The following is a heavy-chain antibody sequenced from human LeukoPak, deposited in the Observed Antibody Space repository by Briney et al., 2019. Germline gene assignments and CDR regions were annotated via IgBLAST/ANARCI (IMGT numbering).Heavy chain of an antibody. CDR2: IYTSGST. CDR3: AATFRGFIAARPNWFDP. J-gene: IGHJ5*02. Sequence: PSETLSLTCTVSGGSISSGSYYWSWIRQPAGKGLEWIGRIYTSGSTNYNPSLKSRVTISVDTSKNQFSLKLSSVTAADTAVYYCAATFRGFIAARPNWFDPWGQGTLVTVSS. V-gene: IGHV4-61*02. CDR1: GGSISSGSYY. D-gene: IGHD6-6*01.